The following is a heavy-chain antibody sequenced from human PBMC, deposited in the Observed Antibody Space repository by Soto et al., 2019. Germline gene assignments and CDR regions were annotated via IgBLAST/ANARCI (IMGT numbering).Heavy chain of an antibody. J-gene: IGHJ3*02. CDR2: ISYDGSNK. Sequence: QVQLVESGGGVVQPGRSLRLSCAASGFTFSSYAMHWVRQAPGKGLEWVAVISYDGSNKYYADSVKGRFTLSRDNSKNPLYMQMTSLRAEDTAVYYCARELTACDIWFEGRMVTVSS. CDR1: GFTFSSYA. CDR3: ARELTACDI. V-gene: IGHV3-30-3*01.